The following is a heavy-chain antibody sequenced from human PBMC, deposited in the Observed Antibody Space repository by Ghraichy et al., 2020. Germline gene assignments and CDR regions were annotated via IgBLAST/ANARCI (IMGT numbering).Heavy chain of an antibody. Sequence: SETLSLTCAVSGGSISSDGYSWSWIRQPPGKGLEWIGYIFHTGSTYSNPSLKSRVSISVDRSKNQFSLRLTSVTAADTAVYYCARAKDMVRGVVSWYFDLWGRGTLVTVSS. CDR3: ARAKDMVRGVVSWYFDL. CDR1: GGSISSDGYS. CDR2: IFHTGST. V-gene: IGHV4-30-2*01. J-gene: IGHJ2*01. D-gene: IGHD3-10*01.